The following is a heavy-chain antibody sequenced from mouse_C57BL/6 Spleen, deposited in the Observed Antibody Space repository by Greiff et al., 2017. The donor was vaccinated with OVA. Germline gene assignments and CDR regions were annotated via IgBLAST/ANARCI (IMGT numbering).Heavy chain of an antibody. Sequence: EVKLMESGGGLVQPGGSLKLSCAASGFTFSDYYMYWVRQTPEKRLEWVAYISNGGGRTYYPDTVKGRFTISRDNAKNTLYLQMSRLKSEDTAMYYCARQYSYWYFDVWGTGTTVTVSS. V-gene: IGHV5-12*01. CDR3: ARQYSYWYFDV. CDR2: ISNGGGRT. D-gene: IGHD2-12*01. CDR1: GFTFSDYY. J-gene: IGHJ1*03.